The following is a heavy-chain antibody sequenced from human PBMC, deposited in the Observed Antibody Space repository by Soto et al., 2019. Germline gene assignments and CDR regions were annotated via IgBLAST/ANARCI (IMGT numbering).Heavy chain of an antibody. CDR3: TTDSKDIVVVVAATAEYFQH. Sequence: GGSLRLSCAASGFTFSSYAMSWVRQAPGKGLEWVGRIKSKTDGGTTDYAAPVKGRFTISRDDSKNTLYLQMNSLKTEDTAVYYCTTDSKDIVVVVAATAEYFQHWGQGTLVTVSS. J-gene: IGHJ1*01. V-gene: IGHV3-15*01. CDR2: IKSKTDGGTT. CDR1: GFTFSSYA. D-gene: IGHD2-15*01.